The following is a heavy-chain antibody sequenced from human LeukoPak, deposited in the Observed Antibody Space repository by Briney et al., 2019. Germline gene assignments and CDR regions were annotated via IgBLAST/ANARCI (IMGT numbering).Heavy chain of an antibody. V-gene: IGHV4-30-4*08. CDR3: AREAQWLEEEGSRWFDP. CDR2: IYYSGST. Sequence: SETLSLTCTVSGGSISSGDYYWRWIRQPPGKGLEWIGYIYYSGSTYYNPSLKSRVTISVDTSKNQFSLRLSSVTAADTAVYYCAREAQWLEEEGSRWFDPWGQGTLVTVSS. J-gene: IGHJ5*02. D-gene: IGHD6-19*01. CDR1: GGSISSGDYY.